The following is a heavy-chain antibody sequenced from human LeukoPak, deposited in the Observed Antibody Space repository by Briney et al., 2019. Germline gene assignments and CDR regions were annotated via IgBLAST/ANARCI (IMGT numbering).Heavy chain of an antibody. CDR3: ARAPYRRGVDYGGNGDAFDI. CDR2: IYHSGST. Sequence: SETLSLTCAVSGYSISSGYYWGWIRQPPGKGLEWIGSIYHSGSTYYNPSLKSRVTISVDTSKNQFSLKLSSVTAADTAVYYCARAPYRRGVDYGGNGDAFDIWGQGTMVTVSS. CDR1: GYSISSGYY. J-gene: IGHJ3*02. V-gene: IGHV4-38-2*01. D-gene: IGHD4-23*01.